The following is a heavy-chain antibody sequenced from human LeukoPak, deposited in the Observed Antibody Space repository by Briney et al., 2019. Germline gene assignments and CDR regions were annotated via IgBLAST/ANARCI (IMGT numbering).Heavy chain of an antibody. CDR3: ARRSEFDNTHYHYFDY. Sequence: PSETLSLTCTVSGGSIDSRSYYWDWIRQAPGKGLEWIGTIYHSGSTEYNPSLKSRFAIFVDTSKNQFSLILHSVAAADTAVYYCARRSEFDNTHYHYFDYWGQGALVTVSS. CDR2: IYHSGST. CDR1: GGSIDSRSYY. V-gene: IGHV4-39*01. J-gene: IGHJ4*02. D-gene: IGHD2-15*01.